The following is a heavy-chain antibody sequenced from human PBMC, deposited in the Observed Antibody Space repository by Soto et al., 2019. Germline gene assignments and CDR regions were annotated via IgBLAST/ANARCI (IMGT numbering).Heavy chain of an antibody. V-gene: IGHV3-21*01. CDR2: ISSSSSYI. CDR3: ARDRPGYSGYLTTYYYYGMDV. J-gene: IGHJ6*02. CDR1: GFTFSSYS. Sequence: VGSLRLSCAASGFTFSSYSMNWVRQAPGKGLEWVSSISSSSSYIYYADSVKGRFTISRDNAKNSLYLQMNSLRAEDTAVYYCARDRPGYSGYLTTYYYYGMDVWGQGTTVTVSS. D-gene: IGHD5-12*01.